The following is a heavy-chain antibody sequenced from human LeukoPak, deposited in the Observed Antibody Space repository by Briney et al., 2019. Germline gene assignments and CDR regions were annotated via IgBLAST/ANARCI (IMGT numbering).Heavy chain of an antibody. J-gene: IGHJ4*02. D-gene: IGHD6-19*01. CDR3: ARDRVGSGWPRPYYFEK. V-gene: IGHV1-2*02. Sequence: GASVKVSCKPSGYAFTGYYIHWLRQAPGQGLEWMGWINPNTGATIYAQRFQGRVTMTRDTSINTAYMELSTLTSDDTGVYYRARDRVGSGWPRPYYFEKWGQGTLVTVSS. CDR2: INPNTGAT. CDR1: GYAFTGYY.